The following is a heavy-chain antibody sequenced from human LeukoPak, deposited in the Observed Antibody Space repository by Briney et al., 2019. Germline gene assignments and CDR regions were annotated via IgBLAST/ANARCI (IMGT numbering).Heavy chain of an antibody. V-gene: IGHV1-69*05. CDR1: GGTFISYA. D-gene: IGHD3-3*01. CDR3: ARGGITISPSWFDP. J-gene: IGHJ5*02. CDR2: IIPIFGTA. Sequence: SLKVSCKASGGTFISYAISWVRQAPGQGLEWMGRIIPIFGTANYAQKFQGRVTITTDESTSTAYMELSSLRSEDTAVYYCARGGITISPSWFDPGGQGTLVTVSS.